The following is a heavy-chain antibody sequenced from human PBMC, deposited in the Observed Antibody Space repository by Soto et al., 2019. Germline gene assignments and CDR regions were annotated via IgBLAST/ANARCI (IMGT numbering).Heavy chain of an antibody. CDR1: GFTFISST. D-gene: IGHD1-20*01. V-gene: IGHV1-58*02. CDR3: VADWYKWHDTLNYYGLDV. J-gene: IGHJ6*02. Sequence: QMQLVQSGPEVKKPGTSVKVSCKASGFTFISSTMQWVRQARGQRREWIGWIVVGSGNTKYAQKFQERVTITRDMSTSTAYMELSSLRFEDTAMYYCVADWYKWHDTLNYYGLDVWGQGTTVTVSS. CDR2: IVVGSGNT.